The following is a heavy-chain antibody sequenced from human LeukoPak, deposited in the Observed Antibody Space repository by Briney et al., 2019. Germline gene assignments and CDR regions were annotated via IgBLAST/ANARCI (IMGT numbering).Heavy chain of an antibody. V-gene: IGHV3-74*01. J-gene: IGHJ4*02. D-gene: IGHD4-11*01. Sequence: GGSLRLSCAASGFSFSSYWMHWVRRAPGKGLVWVSRISTDGSSTTYADSVKGRFTISRDNAKNTLDLQMNSLRGEDTAVYYCARDGRNSNYYDYWGQGTLVTVS. CDR1: GFSFSSYW. CDR3: ARDGRNSNYYDY. CDR2: ISTDGSST.